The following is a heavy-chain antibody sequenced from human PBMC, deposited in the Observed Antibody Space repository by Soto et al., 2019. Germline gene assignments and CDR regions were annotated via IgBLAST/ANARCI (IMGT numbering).Heavy chain of an antibody. D-gene: IGHD4-17*01. Sequence: EVQLVESGGGLVQPGGSLRLSCAASGFTFSSYWMSWVRQAPGKGLEWVANIKHDGSEKYYVDSVKGRFTISRDNAKNSLYLQMNSLRAEDTAVYYCAREGTTVTTPLDAFDIWGQGTMVTVSS. CDR1: GFTFSSYW. V-gene: IGHV3-7*03. CDR3: AREGTTVTTPLDAFDI. CDR2: IKHDGSEK. J-gene: IGHJ3*02.